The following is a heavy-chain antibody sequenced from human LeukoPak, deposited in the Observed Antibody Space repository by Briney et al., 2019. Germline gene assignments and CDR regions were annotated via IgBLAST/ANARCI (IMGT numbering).Heavy chain of an antibody. D-gene: IGHD5-12*01. J-gene: IGHJ6*03. Sequence: PSETLSLTCTVSGGSTSSYYWSWIRQPPGKGLEWIGYIYYSGSTNYNPSLKSRVTISVDTSKNQFSLKLSSVTAAGTAVYYCARGQSGYDPYYYYYMDVWGKGTTVTVSS. CDR3: ARGQSGYDPYYYYYMDV. CDR1: GGSTSSYY. V-gene: IGHV4-59*01. CDR2: IYYSGST.